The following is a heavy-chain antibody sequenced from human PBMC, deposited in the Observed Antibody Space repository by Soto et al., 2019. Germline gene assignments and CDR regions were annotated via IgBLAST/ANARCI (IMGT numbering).Heavy chain of an antibody. CDR1: GFTFDDYA. J-gene: IGHJ4*02. D-gene: IGHD4-17*01. CDR3: AITGTYGDYGEYYFDY. CDR2: ISWNSGSI. V-gene: IGHV3-9*01. Sequence: GGSLRLSCAASGFTFDDYAMHWVRQAPGKGLEWVSGISWNSGSIGYADSVKGRFTISRDNAKNSLYLQMNSLRAEDTALYYCAITGTYGDYGEYYFDYWGQGTLVTVSS.